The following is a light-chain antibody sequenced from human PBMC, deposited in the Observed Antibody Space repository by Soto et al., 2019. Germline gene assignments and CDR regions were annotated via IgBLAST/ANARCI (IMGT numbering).Light chain of an antibody. J-gene: IGKJ4*01. CDR2: DAS. CDR1: QNVARNY. CDR3: QQYARSPLA. V-gene: IGKV3-20*01. Sequence: EIVLTQSPGTLSLSPGERATLSCRASQNVARNYLAWYQQRPGQAPRLLIYDASTRATGIPDRFSSSGSGTDFTLTISRLEPEDFAVYFCQQYARSPLAFGGGTKVDIK.